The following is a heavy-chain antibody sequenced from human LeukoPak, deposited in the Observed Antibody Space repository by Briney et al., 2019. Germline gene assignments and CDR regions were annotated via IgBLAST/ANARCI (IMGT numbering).Heavy chain of an antibody. CDR1: GGSISSYY. Sequence: SEPLSLTCTVSGGSISSYYWSWIRQPPGKGLEWIGYIYCSGSTNYNPSLESRATISVDTSKSQFSLKLSSVTAADPAVYYCARGGGSFGYWGQGTLVTVSS. V-gene: IGHV4-59*12. D-gene: IGHD2-15*01. CDR2: IYCSGST. J-gene: IGHJ4*02. CDR3: ARGGGSFGY.